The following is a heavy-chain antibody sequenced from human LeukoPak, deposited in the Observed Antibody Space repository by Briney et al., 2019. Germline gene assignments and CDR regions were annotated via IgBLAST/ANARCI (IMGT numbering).Heavy chain of an antibody. CDR3: ARGPSPDSSSWYSFPSYFDY. CDR2: IYHSGST. J-gene: IGHJ4*02. CDR1: GYSISSGYY. Sequence: SETLSLTCAVSGYSISSGYYWGWIRQPPGKGLEWIGSIYHSGSTNYNPSLKSRVTISVDTSKNQFSLKLSSVTAADTAVYYCARGPSPDSSSWYSFPSYFDYWGQGTLVTVSS. D-gene: IGHD6-13*01. V-gene: IGHV4-38-2*01.